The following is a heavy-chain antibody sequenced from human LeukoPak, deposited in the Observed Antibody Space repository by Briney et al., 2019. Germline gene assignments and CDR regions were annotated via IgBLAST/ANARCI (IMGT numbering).Heavy chain of an antibody. CDR3: ARKYCSSTSCPHKYYFDY. Sequence: GGSLRLSCAASGFTFSSYWMSWVRQAPGKGLEWVANIKQDGSEKYYVDSVKGRFTISRDNAKNSLYPQMNSLRAEDTAVYYCARKYCSSTSCPHKYYFDYWGQGTLVTVSS. CDR2: IKQDGSEK. J-gene: IGHJ4*02. V-gene: IGHV3-7*01. D-gene: IGHD2-2*01. CDR1: GFTFSSYW.